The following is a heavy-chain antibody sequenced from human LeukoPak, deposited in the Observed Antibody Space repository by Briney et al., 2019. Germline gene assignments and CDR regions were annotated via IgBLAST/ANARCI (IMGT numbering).Heavy chain of an antibody. Sequence: KPSETLSLTCSVSGGSIKTYYWSWIRQPPGKGLEWIGSIYYSGSTYYNPSLKGRVTISVDTSKNQFSLKLSSVTAADTAVYYCAREGARITIFGVVIALDYFDYWGQGTLVTVSS. CDR2: IYYSGST. J-gene: IGHJ4*02. CDR1: GGSIKTYY. V-gene: IGHV4-39*07. D-gene: IGHD3-3*01. CDR3: AREGARITIFGVVIALDYFDY.